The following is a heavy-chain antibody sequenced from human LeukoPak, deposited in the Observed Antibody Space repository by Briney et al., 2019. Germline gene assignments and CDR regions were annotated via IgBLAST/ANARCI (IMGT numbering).Heavy chain of an antibody. J-gene: IGHJ4*02. V-gene: IGHV3-23*01. CDR3: AKDRDLYSSTQVYY. CDR2: ISGSGGST. Sequence: GGSLRLSCAASGFTFSSYAMSWVRQAPGKGLEWVSAISGSGGSTYYADSVKGRFTISRDNSKNTLYLQMNSLRADDTAVYYCAKDRDLYSSTQVYYWCQGTLVTVSS. CDR1: GFTFSSYA. D-gene: IGHD6-13*01.